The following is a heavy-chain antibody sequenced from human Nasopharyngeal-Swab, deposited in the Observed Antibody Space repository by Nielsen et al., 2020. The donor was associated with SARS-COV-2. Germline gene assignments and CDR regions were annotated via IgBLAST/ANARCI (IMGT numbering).Heavy chain of an antibody. Sequence: SETLSLTCTVSGGSISIYYWSWIRQPPGKGLEWMGYIYYSGSTNYNPSLKRRVTISVDTSKNQFSLKLSSVTAADTAVYYCARLEYYFDYWGQGTLVTVSS. CDR1: GGSISIYY. J-gene: IGHJ4*02. V-gene: IGHV4-59*08. CDR2: IYYSGST. CDR3: ARLEYYFDY.